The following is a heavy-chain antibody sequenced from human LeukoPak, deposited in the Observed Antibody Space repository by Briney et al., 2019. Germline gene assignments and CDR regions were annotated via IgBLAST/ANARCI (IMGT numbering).Heavy chain of an antibody. V-gene: IGHV4-31*03. Sequence: PSQTLSLTCTVSGGSISSGGYYWSWIRQHPGKGLEWIGYIYYSGSTYYNPSLKSRVTISVDTSKNQFSLKLSSVTAADTAAYYCARQGTGTTRGIVAYWGQGTMVTVSS. J-gene: IGHJ4*02. CDR3: ARQGTGTTRGIVAY. CDR1: GGSISSGGYY. CDR2: IYYSGST. D-gene: IGHD1-7*01.